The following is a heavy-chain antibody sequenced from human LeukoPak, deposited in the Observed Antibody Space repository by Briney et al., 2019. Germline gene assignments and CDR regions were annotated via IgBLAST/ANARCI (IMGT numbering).Heavy chain of an antibody. CDR2: MYPGDSDT. V-gene: IGHV5-51*01. CDR3: VVPSEGY. CDR1: GYNFVSHW. J-gene: IGHJ4*02. Sequence: GESLKISCQGSGYNFVSHWIGWVRQMPGKGLEWMGVMYPGDSDTRYSPSFQGQVTISADTSVSTAFLQWGSLRASDTAMYYCVVPSEGYWGQGSLVIVSS. D-gene: IGHD3-16*02.